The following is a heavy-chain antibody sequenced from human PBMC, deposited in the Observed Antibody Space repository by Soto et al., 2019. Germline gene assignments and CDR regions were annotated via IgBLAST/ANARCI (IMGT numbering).Heavy chain of an antibody. Sequence: ASVKVSCKASGYTFTGYYMHWVRQAPGQGLEWMGWINPNSGGTNYAQKFQGRVTMTRDTSISTAYMELSRLRSDDTAVYYGARGSRTYYDILTGYDSGKGAFDIWGQGTMVTVSS. J-gene: IGHJ3*02. D-gene: IGHD3-9*01. CDR1: GYTFTGYY. CDR3: ARGSRTYYDILTGYDSGKGAFDI. CDR2: INPNSGGT. V-gene: IGHV1-2*02.